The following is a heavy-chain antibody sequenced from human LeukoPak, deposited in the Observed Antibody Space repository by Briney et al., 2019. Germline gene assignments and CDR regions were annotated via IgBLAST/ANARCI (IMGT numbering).Heavy chain of an antibody. CDR3: ARELVVDAPDY. CDR1: GYTFTSYG. V-gene: IGHV1-18*04. J-gene: IGHJ4*02. D-gene: IGHD2-15*01. Sequence: EASVTVSCKASGYTFTSYGISWVRQAPGQGLEWMGLISAYNGNTNYAQKLQGRVTVTTDTSTSTAYMELRSLRSDDTAVYYCARELVVDAPDYWGQGTLVTVSS. CDR2: ISAYNGNT.